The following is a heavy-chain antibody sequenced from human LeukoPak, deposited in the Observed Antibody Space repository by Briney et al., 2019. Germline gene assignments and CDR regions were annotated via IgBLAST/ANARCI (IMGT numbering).Heavy chain of an antibody. CDR2: IYHSGST. D-gene: IGHD1-26*01. J-gene: IGHJ4*02. CDR3: ARGPYSGSFDY. V-gene: IGHV4-38-2*01. CDR1: GYSISSGYY. Sequence: SETLSLTCAVSGYSISSGYYWGWIRQPPGKGLEWIGSIYHSGSTYYNPSLKSRVTISVDTSKNQFSLKLSSVTAADTAVYYCARGPYSGSFDYWGQGTLVTVSS.